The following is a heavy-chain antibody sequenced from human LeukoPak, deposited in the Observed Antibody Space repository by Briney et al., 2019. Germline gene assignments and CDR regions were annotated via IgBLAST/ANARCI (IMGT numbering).Heavy chain of an antibody. D-gene: IGHD3-22*01. CDR2: IYHSGST. CDR1: GGSISSGDYY. V-gene: IGHV4-30-2*01. Sequence: PSETLSLTCTVSGGSISSGDYYWSWIRQPPGKGLEWIGYIYHSGSTYYNPSLKSRVTISVDRSKNQFSLKLSSVTAADTAVYYCARVSGDSSGYYYRGYYFDYWGQGTLVTVSS. CDR3: ARVSGDSSGYYYRGYYFDY. J-gene: IGHJ4*02.